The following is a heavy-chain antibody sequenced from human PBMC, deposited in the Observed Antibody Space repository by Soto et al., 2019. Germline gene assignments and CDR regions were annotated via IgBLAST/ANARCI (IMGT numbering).Heavy chain of an antibody. V-gene: IGHV1-69*13. J-gene: IGHJ4*02. CDR1: GGTFSSYA. CDR2: IIPIFGTA. CDR3: ARSCPNDYGDYVGYLDY. D-gene: IGHD4-17*01. Sequence: ASVKVSCKASGGTFSSYAISWVRQAPGQGLEWMGGIIPIFGTANYAQKFQGRVTITADESTSTAYMELSSLRSEDTAVYYCARSCPNDYGDYVGYLDYWGQGTLVTVSS.